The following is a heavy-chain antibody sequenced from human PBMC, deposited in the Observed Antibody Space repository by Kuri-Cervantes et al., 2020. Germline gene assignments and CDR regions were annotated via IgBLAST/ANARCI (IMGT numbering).Heavy chain of an antibody. CDR3: ATLPFFSGWTYPGFDF. Sequence: GESLKISCAAAGFTHDNACMMWVRQAPGKGLEWVARIKSGSYGETNYAVPVNSRFTISRGDSKKMLFLDMNSLDTEDTAVYHCATLPFFSGWTYPGFDFWGQGTLVTVSS. D-gene: IGHD6-25*01. CDR2: IKSGSYGET. V-gene: IGHV3-15*01. CDR1: GFTHDNAC. J-gene: IGHJ4*02.